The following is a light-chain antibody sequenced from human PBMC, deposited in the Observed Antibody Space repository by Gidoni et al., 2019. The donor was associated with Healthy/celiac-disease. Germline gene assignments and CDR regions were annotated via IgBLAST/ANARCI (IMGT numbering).Light chain of an antibody. CDR3: QRYGSSPVA. CDR2: GAS. Sequence: EIVLTQSPGNLPLSPGERATTSCRASQRVSSSYLAWYQQKPGQAPRLLIYGASSRATGIPDRFSGSGSGTDFTLTISRLEPEDFAVYYCQRYGSSPVAFGQGTKVEIK. CDR1: QRVSSSY. V-gene: IGKV3-20*01. J-gene: IGKJ1*01.